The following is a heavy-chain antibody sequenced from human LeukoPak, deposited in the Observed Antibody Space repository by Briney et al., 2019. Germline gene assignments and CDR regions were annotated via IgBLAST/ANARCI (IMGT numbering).Heavy chain of an antibody. V-gene: IGHV4-39*07. D-gene: IGHD6-19*01. CDR3: ARERGEEYSSGWYKTNFFDT. CDR1: GGSISGSSYY. CDR2: GDYSGGT. J-gene: IGHJ4*02. Sequence: SETLSLTCTVSGGSISGSSYYWGWTRQPPGKGLEWIASGDYSGGTYYNPSLESRVAISADMSKNQISLKLSSVTAADTALYYCARERGEEYSSGWYKTNFFDTWGQGTRVTVSS.